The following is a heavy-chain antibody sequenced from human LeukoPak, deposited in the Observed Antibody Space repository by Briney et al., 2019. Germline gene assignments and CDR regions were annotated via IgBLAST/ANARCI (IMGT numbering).Heavy chain of an antibody. D-gene: IGHD4-17*01. J-gene: IGHJ4*02. CDR3: ARGPNYGDYVDYLDY. CDR1: GFTFSSHW. Sequence: GESLRLSCEASGFTFSSHWMNWVRRAPGKGLEWVASVKQDETPRYNVNLVKGRFTISRDNAKNSLYLQLNSLTADDTSVYYCARGPNYGDYVDYLDYWGQGALVTVSS. CDR2: VKQDETPR. V-gene: IGHV3-7*01.